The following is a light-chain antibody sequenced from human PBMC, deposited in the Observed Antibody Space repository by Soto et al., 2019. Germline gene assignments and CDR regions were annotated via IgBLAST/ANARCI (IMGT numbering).Light chain of an antibody. CDR1: SSDVGGYNY. J-gene: IGLJ1*01. Sequence: QSVLTQPASVSGSPGQSITISCTGTSSDVGGYNYVSWYQQHPGKAPNLMIYDVSNRPSGVSNRFSGSKSGNTASLTISGLQAEDEADYYCSSYTSSSTLYVFGPGTKVTVL. CDR3: SSYTSSSTLYV. V-gene: IGLV2-14*01. CDR2: DVS.